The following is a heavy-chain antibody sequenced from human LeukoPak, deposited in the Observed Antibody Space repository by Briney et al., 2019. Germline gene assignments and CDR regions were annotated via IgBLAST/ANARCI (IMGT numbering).Heavy chain of an antibody. CDR3: ARNLATSSQIYYFDY. Sequence: GGSLRLSCAASGFTFSSYVMSWVRQAPGKGLEWVSTIRGSGLNTYYADSVRGRFTISRDNSESILYLQMNSLTAEDTAVYSCARNLATSSQIYYFDYWGQGTLVTVSS. CDR2: IRGSGLNT. J-gene: IGHJ4*02. CDR1: GFTFSSYV. V-gene: IGHV3-23*01. D-gene: IGHD3-3*01.